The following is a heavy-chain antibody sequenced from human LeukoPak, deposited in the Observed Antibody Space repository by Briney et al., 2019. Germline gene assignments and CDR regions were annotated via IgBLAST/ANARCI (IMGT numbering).Heavy chain of an antibody. CDR1: GFTFSTYS. Sequence: GGSLRLSCAASGFTFSTYSMNWVRQAPGKGLEWVSSISSSYIYYADSVKGRFTISRDNAKNSLYLQMNSLRAEDTAVYYCARGDMITFGGVFPSDYWGQGTLVTVSS. V-gene: IGHV3-21*01. CDR2: ISSSYI. J-gene: IGHJ4*02. CDR3: ARGDMITFGGVFPSDY. D-gene: IGHD3-16*01.